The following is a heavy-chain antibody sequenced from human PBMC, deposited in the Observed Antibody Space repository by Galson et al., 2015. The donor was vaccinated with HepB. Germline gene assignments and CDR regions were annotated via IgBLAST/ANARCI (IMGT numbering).Heavy chain of an antibody. V-gene: IGHV3-30-3*01. D-gene: IGHD5-12*01. J-gene: IGHJ4*02. CDR2: ISYDGSNK. CDR3: ARGGRSGYRDANFDY. Sequence: SLRLSCAASGFTFSSYAMHWVRQAPGKGLEWVAVISYDGSNKYYADSVKGRFTISRDNSKNTLYLQMNSLRAEDTAVYYCARGGRSGYRDANFDYWGQGTLVTVSS. CDR1: GFTFSSYA.